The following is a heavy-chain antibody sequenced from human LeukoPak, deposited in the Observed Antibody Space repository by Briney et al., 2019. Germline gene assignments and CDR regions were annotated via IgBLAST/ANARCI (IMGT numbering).Heavy chain of an antibody. CDR3: AREPSIAAAGRGYFDY. V-gene: IGHV4-39*07. CDR1: GGSISSSSYY. D-gene: IGHD6-13*01. Sequence: PSETLSLTCTVSGGSISSSSYYWGWIRQPPGKGLEWIGSIYYSGSTYYNPSLKSRVTISVDTSKNQFSLKLSSVTAADTAVYYCAREPSIAAAGRGYFDYWGQGTLVTVSS. CDR2: IYYSGST. J-gene: IGHJ4*02.